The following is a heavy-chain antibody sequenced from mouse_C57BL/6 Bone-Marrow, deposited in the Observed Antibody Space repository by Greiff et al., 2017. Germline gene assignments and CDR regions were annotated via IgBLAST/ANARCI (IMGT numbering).Heavy chain of an antibody. Sequence: VQGVESGPGLVAPSQSLSITCTVSGFSLTSYGVDWVRQSPGKGLEWLGVIWGVGSTNYNSALKSRLSISKDNSKSQVFLKMNSLQTDDTAMYYGAKVGLGPFPFAYWGQGTLVTVSA. V-gene: IGHV2-6*01. CDR3: AKVGLGPFPFAY. CDR2: IWGVGST. J-gene: IGHJ3*01. CDR1: GFSLTSYG. D-gene: IGHD4-1*01.